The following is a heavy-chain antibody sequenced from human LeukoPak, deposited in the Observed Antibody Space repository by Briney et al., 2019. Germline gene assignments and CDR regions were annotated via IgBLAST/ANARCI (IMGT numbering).Heavy chain of an antibody. D-gene: IGHD3-22*01. CDR1: GGSISSSSYY. V-gene: IGHV4-39*01. CDR2: IYYSGST. J-gene: IGHJ4*02. CDR3: ARHGNYDSSGYYSAFDY. Sequence: PSETLSLTCTVSGGSISSSSYYWGWIRQPPGKGLEWIVSIYYSGSTYYNPSLKSRVTISVDTSKNQFSLKLSSVTAADTAVYYCARHGNYDSSGYYSAFDYWGQGTLVTVSS.